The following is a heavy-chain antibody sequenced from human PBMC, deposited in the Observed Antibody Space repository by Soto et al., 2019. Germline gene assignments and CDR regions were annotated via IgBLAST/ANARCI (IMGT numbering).Heavy chain of an antibody. V-gene: IGHV4-31*02. J-gene: IGHJ5*02. CDR2: IYYSGST. CDR1: GGSISSGGYY. D-gene: IGHD3-22*01. Sequence: GGSISSGGYYWSWIRQRPGKGLEWIGYIYYSGSTNYNPSLTSRPTISVETSKNQFSMKLTSVTASDTAVYYCARSYYDSTGFAVDPWGQGTLVTVSS. CDR3: ARSYYDSTGFAVDP.